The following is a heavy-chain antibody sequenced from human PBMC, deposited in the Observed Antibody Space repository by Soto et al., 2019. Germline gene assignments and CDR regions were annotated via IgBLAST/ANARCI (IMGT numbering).Heavy chain of an antibody. J-gene: IGHJ4*02. CDR2: INHSGST. D-gene: IGHD6-19*01. V-gene: IGHV4-34*01. CDR3: ARGAIAVAGNDY. CDR1: GGSFSGYY. Sequence: SETLSLTCAVYGGSFSGYYWSWIRQPPGKGLEWIGEINHSGSTNYNPSLKSRVTISVDTSKNQFSLKLSSVTAADTAVYYCARGAIAVAGNDYWGQGTLVTGSS.